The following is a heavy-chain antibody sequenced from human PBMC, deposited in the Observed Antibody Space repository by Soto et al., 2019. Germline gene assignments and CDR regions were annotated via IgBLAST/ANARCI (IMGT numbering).Heavy chain of an antibody. J-gene: IGHJ4*02. CDR2: IYYSGST. CDR1: GGSISSYY. Sequence: PSETLSLTCTVSGGSISSYYWSWIRQPPGKGLEWIGYIYYSGSTNYNPSLKSRVTISVDTSKNQFSLKLSSVTAADTAVYYCARVWSGYYGIYFNYWGQGTLVTVSS. D-gene: IGHD3-3*01. CDR3: ARVWSGYYGIYFNY. V-gene: IGHV4-59*01.